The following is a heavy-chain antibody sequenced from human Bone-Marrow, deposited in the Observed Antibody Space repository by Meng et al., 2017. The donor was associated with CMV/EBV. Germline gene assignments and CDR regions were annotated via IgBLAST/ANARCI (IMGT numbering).Heavy chain of an antibody. CDR3: AILPGGGWFDP. CDR1: GGSFSGYY. D-gene: IGHD3-16*01. CDR2: INHSGST. V-gene: IGHV4-34*01. Sequence: GSLRLSCAVYGGSFSGYYWSWIRQPPGKGLEWIGEINHSGSTNYNPSLKSRVTISVDTSKNQFSLKLSSVTAADTAVYYCAILPGGGWFDPWGQGTLVTVSS. J-gene: IGHJ5*02.